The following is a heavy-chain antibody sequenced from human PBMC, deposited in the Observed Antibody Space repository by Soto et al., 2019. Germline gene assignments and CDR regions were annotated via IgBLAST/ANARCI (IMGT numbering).Heavy chain of an antibody. CDR2: ISYDGRNK. CDR3: TKPSSGWADSFDY. J-gene: IGHJ4*02. D-gene: IGHD6-19*01. V-gene: IGHV3-30-3*02. CDR1: GFTFSTYS. Sequence: QVQLVESGGGVVQPGRSLRLSCAASGFTFSTYSIHWVRQAPGKGLEWVALISYDGRNKYYADSVKGRFTISRDNSKSTLYLQMNSLRAEDTAVYYCTKPSSGWADSFDYWGQGTLVTVSS.